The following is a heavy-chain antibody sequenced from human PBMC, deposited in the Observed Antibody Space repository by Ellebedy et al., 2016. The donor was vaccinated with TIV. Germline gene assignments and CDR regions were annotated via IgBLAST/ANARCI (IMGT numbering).Heavy chain of an antibody. V-gene: IGHV1-69*05. D-gene: IGHD3-16*01. Sequence: ASVKVSCKASGYTFTSYGISWVRQAPGQVLEWMGGIIPIFGTANYAQKFQGRVTMTRDTSTSTVYMELSSLRSEDTAVYYCARDSSMITFGGVPVNWGQGTLVTVSS. J-gene: IGHJ4*02. CDR3: ARDSSMITFGGVPVN. CDR2: IIPIFGTA. CDR1: GYTFTSYG.